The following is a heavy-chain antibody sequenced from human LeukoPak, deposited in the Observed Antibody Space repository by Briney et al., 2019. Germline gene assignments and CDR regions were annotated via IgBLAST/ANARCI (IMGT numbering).Heavy chain of an antibody. CDR3: ARGPYSSSTSCYRGYYYYGMDV. D-gene: IGHD2-2*01. Sequence: SETLSLTCAVYGGSFSGYYWSWIRHPPGKWLEWIGEINHSGSTNYNPSLKSRVTISVDTSKNQFSLKLSSVTAADMAVYYCARGPYSSSTSCYRGYYYYGMDVWGQGTTVTVSS. CDR1: GGSFSGYY. J-gene: IGHJ6*02. V-gene: IGHV4-34*01. CDR2: INHSGST.